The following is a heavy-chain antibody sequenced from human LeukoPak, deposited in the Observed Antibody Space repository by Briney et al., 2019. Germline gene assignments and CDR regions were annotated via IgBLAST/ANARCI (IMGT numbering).Heavy chain of an antibody. CDR1: GFTYNSYD. J-gene: IGHJ4*02. CDR3: ARARRGDHFDY. V-gene: IGHV3-48*04. Sequence: PGGPQRLPCTASGFTYNSYDKHWPRHAPGKALEWVSYISSSGSTIYYADSVKGRFTISRDNAKNSLYLQMNSLRAEDAAVYYCARARRGDHFDYWGQGTLVTVSS. CDR2: ISSSGSTI. D-gene: IGHD2-21*02.